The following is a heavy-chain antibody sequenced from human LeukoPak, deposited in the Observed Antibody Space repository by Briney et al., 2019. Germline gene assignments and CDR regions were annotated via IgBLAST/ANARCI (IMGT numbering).Heavy chain of an antibody. J-gene: IGHJ6*02. CDR3: ARELNLYCSSTSCSPYSSSVLYYYYGMDV. Sequence: ASVKVSCKASGYTLTSYDINWVRQATGQGLEWMGWMNPNSGNTGYAQKFQGRVTMTRNTSISTAYMELSSLRSEDTAVYYCARELNLYCSSTSCSPYSSSVLYYYYGMDVWGQGTTVTVSS. CDR2: MNPNSGNT. V-gene: IGHV1-8*01. D-gene: IGHD2-2*01. CDR1: GYTLTSYD.